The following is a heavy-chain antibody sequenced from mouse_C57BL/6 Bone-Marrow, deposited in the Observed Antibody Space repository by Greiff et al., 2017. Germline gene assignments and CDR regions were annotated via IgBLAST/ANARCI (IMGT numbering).Heavy chain of an antibody. V-gene: IGHV1-81*01. CDR2: IYPRSGNT. CDR3: ALYYYGSRDY. J-gene: IGHJ2*01. D-gene: IGHD1-1*01. CDR1: GYTFTSYG. Sequence: VQLQQSGAELARPGASVKLSCKASGYTFTSYGISWVKQRTGQGLEWIGEIYPRSGNTYYNEKFKGKATLTADKSSSTAYLELLSLTSEDSAVYFCALYYYGSRDYWGQGTTLTVSS.